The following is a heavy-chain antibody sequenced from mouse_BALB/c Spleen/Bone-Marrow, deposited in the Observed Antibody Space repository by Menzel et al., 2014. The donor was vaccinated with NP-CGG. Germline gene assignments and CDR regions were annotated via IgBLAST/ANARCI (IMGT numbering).Heavy chain of an antibody. V-gene: IGHV1-37*01. CDR1: GYSFTGYF. CDR2: INPYNGDP. D-gene: IGHD2-4*01. CDR3: GRGNYDYDSWFGY. J-gene: IGHJ3*01. Sequence: VQLKQSGPELVKPGASVKISCKASGYSFTGYFMNWMKQSHGKSLEWIGRINPYNGDPFYNQKLKGKATLTVDKSSSTAHMELLSLTSEDSAVYYCGRGNYDYDSWFGYWGQGTLVTVSA.